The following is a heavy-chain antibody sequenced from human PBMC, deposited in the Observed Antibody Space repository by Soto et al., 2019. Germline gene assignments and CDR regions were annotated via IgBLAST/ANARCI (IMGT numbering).Heavy chain of an antibody. D-gene: IGHD2-15*01. CDR2: ISSSASHI. Sequence: GGSLRLSCAASGFSFSSYSMNWVRQAPGKGLEWVSSISSSASHINYAASVKGRFTISRDNAKKSLYLQMNGLRAEDTAVYYCARGYPGYCSGGTCYWFDPWGQGTLVTSPQ. V-gene: IGHV3-21*01. J-gene: IGHJ5*02. CDR1: GFSFSSYS. CDR3: ARGYPGYCSGGTCYWFDP.